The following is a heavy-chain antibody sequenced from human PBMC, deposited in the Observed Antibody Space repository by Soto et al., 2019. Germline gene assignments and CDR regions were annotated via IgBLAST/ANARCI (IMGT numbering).Heavy chain of an antibody. CDR1: GGSISSSNYY. V-gene: IGHV4-31*03. Sequence: SETLSLTCTVSGGSISSSNYYWGWIRQPPGKGLEWIGYIYYSGSAYYNPSLKSRVTISVDTSKNQFSLKLSSVTAADTAVYYCARAHPVLLWFGRAQPSGMDVWGQGTTVTVSS. CDR3: ARAHPVLLWFGRAQPSGMDV. D-gene: IGHD3-10*01. J-gene: IGHJ6*02. CDR2: IYYSGSA.